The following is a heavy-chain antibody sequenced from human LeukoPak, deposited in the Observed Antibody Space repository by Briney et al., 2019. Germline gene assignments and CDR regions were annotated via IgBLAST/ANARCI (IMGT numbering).Heavy chain of an antibody. Sequence: PGGSLRLSCAASGFTFSSYAMSWIRQPAGKGLEWIGRIYTSGSTNYNPSLKSRVTMSVDTSKNQFSLKLSSVTAADTAVYYCARVRYDFWSGYPDDAFDIWGQGTMVTVSS. V-gene: IGHV4-4*07. CDR2: IYTSGST. CDR3: ARVRYDFWSGYPDDAFDI. CDR1: GFTFSSYA. J-gene: IGHJ3*02. D-gene: IGHD3-3*01.